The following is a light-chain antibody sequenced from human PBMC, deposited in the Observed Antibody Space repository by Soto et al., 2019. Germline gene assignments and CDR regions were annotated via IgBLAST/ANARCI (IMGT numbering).Light chain of an antibody. V-gene: IGLV1-40*01. J-gene: IGLJ1*01. CDR1: SSNIGAGYD. CDR2: GNS. Sequence: QSVLTQPPSVSGAPGQRLTISCTWSSSNIGAGYDVHWYQQFPGTAPKLLIFGNSNRPSGVPDRFSGSKSGTSASLAITGLQAEDEADYYCQSYDSSLSQVFGTGTKVTVL. CDR3: QSYDSSLSQV.